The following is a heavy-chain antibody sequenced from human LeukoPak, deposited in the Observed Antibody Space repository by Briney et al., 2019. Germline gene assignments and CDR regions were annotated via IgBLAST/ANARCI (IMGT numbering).Heavy chain of an antibody. V-gene: IGHV3-23*01. CDR2: ISGSGGST. D-gene: IGHD6-13*01. J-gene: IGHJ4*02. Sequence: GGSLRLSCAASGFTFSSYAMSWVRQAPGKGLEWVSAISGSGGSTYYADSVEGRFTISRDNSKNTLHLQMNSLRAEDTAVYFYARYGSSWYDSFDYWGQGTLVTVSS. CDR3: ARYGSSWYDSFDY. CDR1: GFTFSSYA.